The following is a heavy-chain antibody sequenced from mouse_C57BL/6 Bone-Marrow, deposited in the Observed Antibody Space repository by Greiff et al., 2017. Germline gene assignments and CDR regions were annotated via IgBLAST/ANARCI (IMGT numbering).Heavy chain of an antibody. CDR3: ARFALGFAY. J-gene: IGHJ3*01. V-gene: IGHV1-50*01. CDR2: IDPSDSYT. Sequence: VQLQQPGAELVKPGASVKLSCKASGYPFTSYWMQWVKQRPGQGLEWIGEIDPSDSYTNYNQKVKGKATLTVDTSSRTAYMQLSSLTSEDSAVYYCARFALGFAYWGQGTLVTVSA. CDR1: GYPFTSYW.